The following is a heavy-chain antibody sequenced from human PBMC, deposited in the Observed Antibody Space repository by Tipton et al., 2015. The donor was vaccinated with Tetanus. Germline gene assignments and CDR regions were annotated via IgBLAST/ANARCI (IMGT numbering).Heavy chain of an antibody. CDR2: IIPIYGAA. J-gene: IGHJ4*02. D-gene: IGHD3-22*01. Sequence: QSGAEVKEPGSSVRVSCKASGGTFSNYAINWVRQAPGQGLEWMGGIIPIYGAANYAQKFQGRVTMTADNSMGTAYMDLSSVRSDDTAVYYCARSRGGTRVYYAIAFWGQGTLVTVSS. CDR3: ARSRGGTRVYYAIAF. V-gene: IGHV1-69*06. CDR1: GGTFSNYA.